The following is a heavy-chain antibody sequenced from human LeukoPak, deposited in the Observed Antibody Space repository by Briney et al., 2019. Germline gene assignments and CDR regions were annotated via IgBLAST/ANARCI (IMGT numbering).Heavy chain of an antibody. J-gene: IGHJ4*02. CDR1: GYSFTSYW. D-gene: IGHD5-12*01. V-gene: IGHV5-51*01. CDR2: IYPGDSDT. Sequence: GESLKISCKGSGYSFTSYWIGWVRQMPGKGLEWMGIIYPGDSDTRYSPSFQGQVTISADKSISTAYLQWSSLKASDTAMYYCARQAFDIVATIRSYYFDYWGQGTLVTVSS. CDR3: ARQAFDIVATIRSYYFDY.